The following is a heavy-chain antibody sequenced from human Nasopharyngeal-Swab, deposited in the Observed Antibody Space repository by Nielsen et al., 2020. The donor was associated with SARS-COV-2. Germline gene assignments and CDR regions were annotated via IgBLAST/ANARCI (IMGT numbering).Heavy chain of an antibody. Sequence: ASVKVSCKASGYTFTSYYMHWVRQAPGQGLEWMGIINPSGGSTSYAQKFQGRVTMTRDTSTSTAYMELRSLRSDDTAVYYCARVGRYGSGSYNKHFDYWGQGTLVTVSS. CDR1: GYTFTSYY. CDR2: INPSGGST. V-gene: IGHV1-46*01. CDR3: ARVGRYGSGSYNKHFDY. J-gene: IGHJ4*02. D-gene: IGHD3-10*01.